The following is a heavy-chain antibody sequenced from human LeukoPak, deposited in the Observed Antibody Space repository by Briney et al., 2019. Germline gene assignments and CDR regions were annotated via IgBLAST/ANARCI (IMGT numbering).Heavy chain of an antibody. CDR2: ISGSGGST. V-gene: IGHV3-23*01. D-gene: IGHD3-22*01. CDR1: GFTFSSYA. J-gene: IGHJ5*02. CDR3: AKSFWPFYFDRGGSPKNWSPP. Sequence: GGSLRLSCAASGFTFSSYAMSWVRQAPGKGLEWVSAISGSGGSTYYADSVKGRFTISRDNSKNTLYLQMNSLRAEDTAVYYCAKSFWPFYFDRGGSPKNWSPPGAQGTLSPVS.